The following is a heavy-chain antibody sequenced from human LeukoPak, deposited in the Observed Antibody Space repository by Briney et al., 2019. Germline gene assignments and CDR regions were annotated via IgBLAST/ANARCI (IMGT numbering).Heavy chain of an antibody. J-gene: IGHJ1*01. CDR2: IYSGGST. CDR1: GFTVSSNY. V-gene: IGHV3-53*01. D-gene: IGHD2-21*02. Sequence: GGSLRLSCAASGFTVSSNYMSWVRQAPGKGLEWVSVIYSGGSTYCADSVKGRFTISRDNAKNSLYLQMNSLRAEDTAVYYCATCSGGDCYSILRYFQHWGQGTLVTVSS. CDR3: ATCSGGDCYSILRYFQH.